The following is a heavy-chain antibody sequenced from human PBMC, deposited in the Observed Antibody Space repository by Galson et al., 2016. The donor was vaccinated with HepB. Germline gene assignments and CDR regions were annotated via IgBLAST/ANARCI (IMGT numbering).Heavy chain of an antibody. Sequence: SVKVSCKASGYILTSKYIQWVRQAPGQGLEWMGIINPNSGSTTYAQKFQGRVTMTTDTSTSTAYMELRSLRSDDTAVYYCARDLEIAGTGRPFDYWGQGTLVTVSS. CDR2: INPNSGST. CDR3: ARDLEIAGTGRPFDY. J-gene: IGHJ4*02. D-gene: IGHD6-13*01. CDR1: GYILTSKY. V-gene: IGHV1-46*01.